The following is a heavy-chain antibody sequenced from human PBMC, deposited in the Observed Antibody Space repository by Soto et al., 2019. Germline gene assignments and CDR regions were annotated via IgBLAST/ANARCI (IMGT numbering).Heavy chain of an antibody. CDR3: ARPEYSSSSYGMDV. CDR1: GFTFSSYS. J-gene: IGHJ6*02. D-gene: IGHD6-6*01. V-gene: IGHV3-48*02. CDR2: ISNSSSTI. Sequence: EVQLVESGGGLVQPGGSLRLSCAASGFTFSSYSMNWVRQAPGKGMEWVSYISNSSSTIYYADSVKGRFTISRDNAQNSLYLQMNSMRDEDTAVYYCARPEYSSSSYGMDVWGQGTTVTVSS.